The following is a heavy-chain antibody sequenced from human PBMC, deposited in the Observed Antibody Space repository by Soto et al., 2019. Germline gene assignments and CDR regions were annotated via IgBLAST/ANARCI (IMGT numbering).Heavy chain of an antibody. CDR3: ARAYYYGSGTPGGLDV. D-gene: IGHD3-10*01. CDR1: GYTFTSYA. J-gene: IGHJ6*02. V-gene: IGHV1-3*01. Sequence: QVQLVQSGAEVKKPGASVKVSCKASGYTFTSYAMHWVRQAPGQRLEWMGWINAGNGNTKSSQKFPGRVTITRDTSASTASMELSSLRSEDTPVYYCARAYYYGSGTPGGLDVWGQGTTVTVSS. CDR2: INAGNGNT.